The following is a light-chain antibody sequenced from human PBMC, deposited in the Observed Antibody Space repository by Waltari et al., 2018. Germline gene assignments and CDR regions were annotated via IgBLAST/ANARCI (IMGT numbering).Light chain of an antibody. CDR2: NNN. Sequence: QSVLTELPSASGTPGQRVTISCSGSSSNIGSNTVNWYQQLPGTAPKLLIYNNNQGPPGVPDRVSGAKSGTSASLAISGLQSEDEADYCCATWDDSLNGWVFGRGTKLTVL. V-gene: IGLV1-44*01. CDR1: SSNIGSNT. CDR3: ATWDDSLNGWV. J-gene: IGLJ3*02.